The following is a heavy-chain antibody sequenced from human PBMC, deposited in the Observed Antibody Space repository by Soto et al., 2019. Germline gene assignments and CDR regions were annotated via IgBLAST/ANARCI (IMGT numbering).Heavy chain of an antibody. Sequence: QITLKESGPTLVKPTQTLTLTCTFSGFSLSTSAVGVCWIRQPPGKALEWLALIYWEDDKRYNPSLKSKLTITKYPSKNQVVLTKNSMDPVDTATYYCAQRPSALVWFGEYSFVYWGQGTLVTVSS. J-gene: IGHJ4*02. CDR3: AQRPSALVWFGEYSFVY. D-gene: IGHD3-10*01. CDR1: GFSLSTSAVG. CDR2: IYWEDDK. V-gene: IGHV2-5*02.